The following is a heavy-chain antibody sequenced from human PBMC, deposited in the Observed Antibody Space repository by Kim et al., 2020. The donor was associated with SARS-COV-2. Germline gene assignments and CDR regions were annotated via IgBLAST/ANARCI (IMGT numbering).Heavy chain of an antibody. CDR3: ARDCEWPSGDWFDP. J-gene: IGHJ5*02. CDR2: IIPIFGTA. D-gene: IGHD3-3*01. CDR1: GGTFSSYA. Sequence: SVKVSCKASGGTFSSYAISWVRQAPGQGLEWMGGIIPIFGTANYAQKFQGRVTITADKSTSTAYMELSSLRSEDTAVYYCARDCEWPSGDWFDPWGQGTLVTVSS. V-gene: IGHV1-69*06.